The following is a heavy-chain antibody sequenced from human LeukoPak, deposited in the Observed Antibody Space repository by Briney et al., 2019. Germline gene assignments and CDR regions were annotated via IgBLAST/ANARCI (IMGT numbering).Heavy chain of an antibody. J-gene: IGHJ6*03. V-gene: IGHV3-23*01. D-gene: IGHD3-10*01. CDR1: GFTFSSYV. Sequence: PGGSLRLSCAASGFTFSSYVMSWVRQAPGKGLEWVSAISGRGGSTYYADSVEGRFTISRDNSQNTLYLQMNSLRAEDTAVYYCAKSGGSYYYYYMDVWGKGTTVTVSS. CDR2: ISGRGGST. CDR3: AKSGGSYYYYYMDV.